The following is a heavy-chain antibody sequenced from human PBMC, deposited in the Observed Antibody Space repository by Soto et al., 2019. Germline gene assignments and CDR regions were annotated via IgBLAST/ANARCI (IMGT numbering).Heavy chain of an antibody. V-gene: IGHV4-4*02. CDR1: GGSISSNKW. Sequence: TLSLTCAVYGGSISSNKWWSWVRQPPGKGLEWIGEIYHSGSTNYNPSLKSRVTISLDKSKNQFSLKLTSVTAADSAVYYCARDASRDSSARGWFDPWGPGTLVTVSS. J-gene: IGHJ5*02. D-gene: IGHD6-13*01. CDR2: IYHSGST. CDR3: ARDASRDSSARGWFDP.